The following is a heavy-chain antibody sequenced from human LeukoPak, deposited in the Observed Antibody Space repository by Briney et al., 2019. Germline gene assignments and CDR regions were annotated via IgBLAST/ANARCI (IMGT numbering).Heavy chain of an antibody. D-gene: IGHD1-14*01. J-gene: IGHJ4*02. V-gene: IGHV3-30*02. Sequence: GGSLRLSCAASGFTFSSYGMHWVRQAPGKGLEWVAFIRYDGSNKYYADSVKGRFTISRDNSKNTLYLQRNNLRAEDTAVYYCAKTGNFDYWGQGTLVTVSS. CDR1: GFTFSSYG. CDR2: IRYDGSNK. CDR3: AKTGNFDY.